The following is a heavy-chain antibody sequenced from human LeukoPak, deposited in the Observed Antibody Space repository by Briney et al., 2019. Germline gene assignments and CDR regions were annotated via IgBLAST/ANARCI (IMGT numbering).Heavy chain of an antibody. CDR3: VKDRESLAYCGGDCYSHFDY. J-gene: IGHJ4*02. Sequence: PAGTLSLSCAASGFTFSSYAMSWVRQAPGKGLEWVSAISGSGGSTYYADSVKGRFTISRDNSKNTLYMQMSSLRAEDTAVYYCVKDRESLAYCGGDCYSHFDYWGQGTLVTVSS. CDR1: GFTFSSYA. CDR2: ISGSGGST. V-gene: IGHV3-23*01. D-gene: IGHD2-21*01.